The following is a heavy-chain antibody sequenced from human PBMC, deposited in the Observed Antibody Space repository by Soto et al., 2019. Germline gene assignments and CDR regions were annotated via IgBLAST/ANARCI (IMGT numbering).Heavy chain of an antibody. J-gene: IGHJ6*02. V-gene: IGHV1-69*01. CDR3: ARSQDSSTSLDIYYYSYYGMDV. Sequence: QVQLVQSGAEVKKPGSSVKVSCKASGGTFSSYAISWVRQAPGQGLVWMGGMIPISDTTNYAQKCLGRVTITADESTITAYMELSSLRSEDTAVYYCARSQDSSTSLDIYYYSYYGMDVWGQGTTVTVSS. D-gene: IGHD2-2*01. CDR2: MIPISDTT. CDR1: GGTFSSYA.